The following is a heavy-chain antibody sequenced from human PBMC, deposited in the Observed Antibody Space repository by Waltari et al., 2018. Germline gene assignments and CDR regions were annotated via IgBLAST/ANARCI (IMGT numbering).Heavy chain of an antibody. CDR1: GGTFSSYA. V-gene: IGHV1-69*12. D-gene: IGHD2-2*02. Sequence: QVQLVQSGAEVKKPGSSVKVSCKASGGTFSSYAISWVRQAPGQGLEWMGGIIPTFGTANYAQKFQGRVTITADESTSTAYMELSSLRSEDTAVYYCARARGVRDIVVVPAAIPDDAFDIWGQGTMVTVSS. CDR2: IIPTFGTA. CDR3: ARARGVRDIVVVPAAIPDDAFDI. J-gene: IGHJ3*02.